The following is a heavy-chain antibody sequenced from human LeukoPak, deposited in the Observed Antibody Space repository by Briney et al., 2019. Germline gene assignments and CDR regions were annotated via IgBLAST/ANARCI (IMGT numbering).Heavy chain of an antibody. CDR1: GFPFSSYR. CDR2: IKEDVSEK. Sequence: SGGSLRLSCAASGFPFSSYRMSWVRHAPGKGLGWGSNIKEDVSEKYYVDSVKSRVTISRDNTQKTQYLQMNSVRAEDTAVYYFASHYGSGSYEWWYFYYYMDVWGKGTTVTVSS. V-gene: IGHV3-7*02. J-gene: IGHJ6*03. D-gene: IGHD3-10*01. CDR3: ASHYGSGSYEWWYFYYYMDV.